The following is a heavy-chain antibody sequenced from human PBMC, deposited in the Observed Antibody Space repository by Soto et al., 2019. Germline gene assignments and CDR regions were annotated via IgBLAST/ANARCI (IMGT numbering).Heavy chain of an antibody. CDR2: INHSGST. CDR1: GGSFSGYY. CDR3: AREAFLVGATGHLYYYGMDV. J-gene: IGHJ6*02. Sequence: SETLSLTCAVYGGSFSGYYWSWIRQPPGKGLEWIGEINHSGSTNYDPSLKSRVTISVDTSKNQFSLKLSSVTAADTAVYYCAREAFLVGATGHLYYYGMDVWGPGTKVTVSS. V-gene: IGHV4-34*01. D-gene: IGHD1-26*01.